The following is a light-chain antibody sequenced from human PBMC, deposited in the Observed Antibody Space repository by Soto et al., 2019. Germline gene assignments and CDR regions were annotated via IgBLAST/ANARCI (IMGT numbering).Light chain of an antibody. CDR1: SSNIGSKT. CDR2: SNY. CDR3: SAWDASLNGYV. J-gene: IGLJ1*01. V-gene: IGLV1-44*01. Sequence: QSARTQPPSASGTPGQRFTISSSGSSSNIGSKTVNWYQQLPGTAPKLLIYSNYQRPSGVPDRFSGSKSGTSASLAISGLQSEDEADYYCSAWDASLNGYVFGTGTKVTVL.